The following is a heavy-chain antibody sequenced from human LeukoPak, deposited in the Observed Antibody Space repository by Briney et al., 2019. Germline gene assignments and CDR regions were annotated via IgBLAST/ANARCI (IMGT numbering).Heavy chain of an antibody. CDR1: GGSFSGYY. D-gene: IGHD3-22*01. Sequence: SESLSLTCAVYGGSFSGYYWSWIRQPPGKGLEWIGEINHSGSTNYNPSLKSRVTISVDTSKNQFSLKLSSVTAADTAVYYCARVLYDSSGYYYDYYYYYYMDVWGKGTTVTVSS. CDR2: INHSGST. V-gene: IGHV4-34*01. J-gene: IGHJ6*03. CDR3: ARVLYDSSGYYYDYYYYYYMDV.